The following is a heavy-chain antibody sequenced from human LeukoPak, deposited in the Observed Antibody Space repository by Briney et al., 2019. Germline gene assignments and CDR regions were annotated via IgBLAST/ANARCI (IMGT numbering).Heavy chain of an antibody. Sequence: SLKVSCKAPGGTFSSYAISCVRQAPGQGLEWMGGIIPIFGTANYAQKFQGRVTITADKSTSTAYMELSSLRSEDTAVYYCARGRGWPRYYFDYWGQGTLVTVSS. D-gene: IGHD6-19*01. CDR3: ARGRGWPRYYFDY. CDR1: GGTFSSYA. V-gene: IGHV1-69*06. CDR2: IIPIFGTA. J-gene: IGHJ4*02.